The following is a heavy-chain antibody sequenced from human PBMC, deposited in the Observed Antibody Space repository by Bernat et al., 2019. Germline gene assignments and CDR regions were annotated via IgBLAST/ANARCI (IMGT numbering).Heavy chain of an antibody. J-gene: IGHJ4*02. D-gene: IGHD6-19*01. CDR2: IYSGGSI. CDR3: ASGTISSGWYNY. Sequence: EVQLLESGGGLVQPGGSLRLSCAASGFTVSSNYMSWVRQAPGKGLEWVSVIYSGGSIYYADSVKGRFTISRDNSKNTLYLQMNSLRAEDTAVYYCASGTISSGWYNYWGQGTLVTVSS. V-gene: IGHV3-66*01. CDR1: GFTVSSNY.